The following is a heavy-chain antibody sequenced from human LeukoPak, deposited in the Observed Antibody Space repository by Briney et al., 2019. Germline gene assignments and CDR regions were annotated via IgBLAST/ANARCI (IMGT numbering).Heavy chain of an antibody. CDR2: ISRSSSTI. Sequence: GGSLRLSCAASGFTFSSFSMNWVRQAPGKGLEWVSYISRSSSTIYYADSVKGRFTISRDNAKNSLYLQMNSLRAEDTAVYYCARDPNSSGWHDAFDIWGQGTMVTVSS. CDR3: ARDPNSSGWHDAFDI. D-gene: IGHD6-19*01. CDR1: GFTFSSFS. J-gene: IGHJ3*02. V-gene: IGHV3-48*04.